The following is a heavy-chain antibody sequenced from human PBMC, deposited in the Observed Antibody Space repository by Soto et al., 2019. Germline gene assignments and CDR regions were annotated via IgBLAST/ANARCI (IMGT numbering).Heavy chain of an antibody. CDR3: VGLVHYSYGFDN. CDR2: ITGDGNTV. D-gene: IGHD2-21*01. CDR1: GFTFSNYW. V-gene: IGHV3-74*01. J-gene: IGHJ3*02. Sequence: EVELVESGGGLVQPGGSLRLSCAASGFTFSNYWMHWVRQAPGKGLLWVARITGDGNTVSYADSVRGRFAISRDNPWDSLHLQMISMRAEETAVYYGVGLVHYSYGFDNWGQGAMVAVSP.